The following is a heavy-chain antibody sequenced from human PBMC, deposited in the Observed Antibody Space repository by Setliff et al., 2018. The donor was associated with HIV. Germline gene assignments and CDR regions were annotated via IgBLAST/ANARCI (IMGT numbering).Heavy chain of an antibody. Sequence: SETLSLTCSVSGGSMSSGPFYWGWLRQPPGKGLQWIGSISYSDNTFDNLSLTSRVTISMDTSKNELFLRLRSVTAADTAVYYCARLGSGWNWVTRIDFWGQGTLVTVSS. CDR1: GGSMSSGPFY. D-gene: IGHD6-19*01. CDR2: ISYSDNT. CDR3: ARLGSGWNWVTRIDF. J-gene: IGHJ4*01. V-gene: IGHV4-39*01.